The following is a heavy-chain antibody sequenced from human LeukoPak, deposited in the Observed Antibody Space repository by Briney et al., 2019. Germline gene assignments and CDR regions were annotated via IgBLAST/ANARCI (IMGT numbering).Heavy chain of an antibody. J-gene: IGHJ4*02. D-gene: IGHD5-18*01. V-gene: IGHV3-23*01. CDR2: ISGSGGST. Sequence: GGSLRLSCAASGFTFSAYAMTWVRQTPGKGLEWFSAISGSGGSTSYADSVKGRFTISRDNSKNTLYLHMNSLRAEDTAVYYCARAAGYSYAYHFDYWGQGILVTVSS. CDR1: GFTFSAYA. CDR3: ARAAGYSYAYHFDY.